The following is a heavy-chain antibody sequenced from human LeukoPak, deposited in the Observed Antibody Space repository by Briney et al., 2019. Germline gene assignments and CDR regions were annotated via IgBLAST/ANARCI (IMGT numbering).Heavy chain of an antibody. CDR1: GYTFTSYY. J-gene: IGHJ6*02. V-gene: IGHV1-46*01. CDR3: ARVKKIFGVVHSYYYYGMDV. Sequence: ASVKVSCKASGYTFTSYYMHWVRQAPGQGLEWMGIINPSGGSTSYAQKFQGRVTMTRDTSTSTVYMELSSLRSEDTAVYYCARVKKIFGVVHSYYYYGMDVWGQGTTVTVSS. D-gene: IGHD3-3*01. CDR2: INPSGGST.